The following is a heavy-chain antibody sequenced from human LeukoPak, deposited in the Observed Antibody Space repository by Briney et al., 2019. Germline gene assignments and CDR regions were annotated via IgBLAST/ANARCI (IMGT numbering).Heavy chain of an antibody. D-gene: IGHD6-19*01. V-gene: IGHV3-23*01. CDR2: ISGSGGST. CDR1: GFTFSSYA. Sequence: GGSPRLSCAASGFTFSSYAMSWVRQAPGKGLEWVSGISGSGGSTYYADSVKGRFTISRDNSKNTLYLQMNSLRTEDTALYYCAKRLGVGWTTGSHAFDIWGQGTMVTASS. CDR3: AKRLGVGWTTGSHAFDI. J-gene: IGHJ3*02.